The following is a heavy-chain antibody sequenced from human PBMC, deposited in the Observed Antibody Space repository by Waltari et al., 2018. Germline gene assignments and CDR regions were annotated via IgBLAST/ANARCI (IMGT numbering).Heavy chain of an antibody. V-gene: IGHV4-34*01. J-gene: IGHJ4*02. CDR3: ARATYYDYVWGSYRHSSFDY. Sequence: QVQLQQWGAGLLKPSETLSLTCAVYGGSFSGYYWSWIRQPPGKGLEWIGEINHSGSTNYHPSLKSRVTISVDTSKNQFSLKLSSVTAADTAVYYGARATYYDYVWGSYRHSSFDYWGQGTLVTVSS. CDR2: INHSGST. CDR1: GGSFSGYY. D-gene: IGHD3-16*02.